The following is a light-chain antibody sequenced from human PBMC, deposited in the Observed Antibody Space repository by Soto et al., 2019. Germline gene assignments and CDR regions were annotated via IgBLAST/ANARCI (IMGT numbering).Light chain of an antibody. CDR3: QVWDSSSDTHDV. CDR1: NIGSKS. Sequence: SYELTQPPSVSVAPGQTARITWGGNNIGSKSVHGYQQKSGQAPVLVVYDDSDRPSGISERFSGSNSGNTATLSISRVEAGHEADYYCQVWDSSSDTHDVFGTGTKLTVL. CDR2: DDS. V-gene: IGLV3-21*02. J-gene: IGLJ1*01.